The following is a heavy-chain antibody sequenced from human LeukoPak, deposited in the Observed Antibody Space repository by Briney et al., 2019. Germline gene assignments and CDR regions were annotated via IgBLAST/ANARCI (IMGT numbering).Heavy chain of an antibody. J-gene: IGHJ5*02. CDR3: APVGGDCSGGSCYSEWFDL. Sequence: PSETLSLTCTVPGGSISSSSYYWGWIRQPPGKGLEWIGSIYYSGSTYYNPSLKSRVTISVDTSKNQFSLKLSSVTAADTAVYYCAPVGGDCSGGSCYSEWFDLWGQGTLVTVSS. V-gene: IGHV4-39*01. D-gene: IGHD2-15*01. CDR1: GGSISSSSYY. CDR2: IYYSGST.